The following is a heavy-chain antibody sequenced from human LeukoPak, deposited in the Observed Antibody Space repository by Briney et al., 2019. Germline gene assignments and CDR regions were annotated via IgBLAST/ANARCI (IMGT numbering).Heavy chain of an antibody. CDR1: GFTFSSYA. V-gene: IGHV3-30-3*01. CDR3: ARPTLRGPVPPHAFDI. CDR2: ISYDGSNK. J-gene: IGHJ3*02. D-gene: IGHD1-26*01. Sequence: GRSLRLSCAASGFTFSSYAMHWVRQAPGKGLEWVAVISYDGSNKYYADSVKGRFTISRDNSKNTLYLQMNSLRAEVTAVYYCARPTLRGPVPPHAFDIWGQGTMVTVSS.